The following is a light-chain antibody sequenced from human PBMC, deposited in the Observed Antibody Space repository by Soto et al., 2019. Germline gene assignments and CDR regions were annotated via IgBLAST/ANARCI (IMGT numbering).Light chain of an antibody. Sequence: DIQMTQSPSSLSASVGERVTITCRASQSISSYLNWYQQKPGKAPKFLIYAASSLQSGVPSRFSGSGFGTDFTLTISSLQPEDSAIYYCQQADTFPITFGQGTRLEIK. J-gene: IGKJ5*01. CDR2: AAS. CDR3: QQADTFPIT. V-gene: IGKV1-39*01. CDR1: QSISSY.